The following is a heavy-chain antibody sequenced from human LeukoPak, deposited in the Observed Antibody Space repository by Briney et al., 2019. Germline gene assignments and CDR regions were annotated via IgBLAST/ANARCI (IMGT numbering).Heavy chain of an antibody. V-gene: IGHV3-13*01. D-gene: IGHD3-22*01. J-gene: IGHJ4*02. Sequence: AGGSLRLSCAASGFTFSSYDMHWVRQVTGKGLEWVSAIGTAGDTYYPGSVKGRFTISRENAKNSLYLQMNSLRARDTAVYYCAREASDSSGYYDYWGQGTLVTVSS. CDR1: GFTFSSYD. CDR3: AREASDSSGYYDY. CDR2: IGTAGDT.